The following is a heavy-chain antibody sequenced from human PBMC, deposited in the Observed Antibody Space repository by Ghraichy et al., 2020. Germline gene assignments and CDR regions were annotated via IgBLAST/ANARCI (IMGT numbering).Heavy chain of an antibody. CDR1: GFSLSTSGVG. V-gene: IGHV2-5*01. CDR2: IYWNDDK. Sequence: SGPTLVKPTQTLTLTCTFSGFSLSTSGVGVGWIRQPPGKALEWLALIYWNDDKRYSPSLKSRLTITKDTSKNQVVLTMTNMDPVDTATYYCAHSFVLVSHPRLDYWAQGTLATVSS. D-gene: IGHD3-22*01. J-gene: IGHJ4*02. CDR3: AHSFVLVSHPRLDY.